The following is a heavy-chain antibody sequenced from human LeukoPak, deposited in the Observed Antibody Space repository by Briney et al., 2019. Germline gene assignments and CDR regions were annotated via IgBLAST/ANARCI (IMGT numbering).Heavy chain of an antibody. Sequence: GGSLRLSCAASGFTFSNFGMHWVRQASGKGLEWVGRIRSKANSYATAYAASVKGRFTISRDDSKNTAYLQMNSLKTEDTAVYYCTRHSGPDYYYYMDVWGKGTTVTVSS. CDR2: IRSKANSYAT. CDR1: GFTFSNFG. J-gene: IGHJ6*03. D-gene: IGHD1-1*01. CDR3: TRHSGPDYYYYMDV. V-gene: IGHV3-73*01.